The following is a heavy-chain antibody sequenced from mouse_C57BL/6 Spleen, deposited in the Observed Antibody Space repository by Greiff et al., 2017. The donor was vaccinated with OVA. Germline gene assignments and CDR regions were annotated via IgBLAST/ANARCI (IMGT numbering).Heavy chain of an antibody. D-gene: IGHD1-1*01. CDR1: GYSITSGYY. CDR2: ISYDGSN. Sequence: VQLKESGPGLVKPSQSLSLTCSVTGYSITSGYYWHWIRQFPGNKLEWMGYISYDGSNNYNPSLKNRITITRDTSKNPFFLKLNSVTTEDTATYYCARVRITTVEGYAMDYWGQGTSVTVSS. CDR3: ARVRITTVEGYAMDY. J-gene: IGHJ4*01. V-gene: IGHV3-6*01.